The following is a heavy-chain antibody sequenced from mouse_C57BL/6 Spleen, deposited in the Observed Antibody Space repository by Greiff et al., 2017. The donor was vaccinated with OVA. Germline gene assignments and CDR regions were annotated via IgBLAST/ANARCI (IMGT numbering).Heavy chain of an antibody. CDR3: ARSSEEGYAMDY. CDR2: IDPSDSET. Sequence: QVQLQQPGAELVRPGSSVKLSCKASGYTFTSYWMHWVKQRPIQGLEWIGNIDPSDSETHYNQKFKDKATLTVDKSSSTAYMQLSSLTSEDSAVYYCARSSEEGYAMDYWGQGTSVTVSS. CDR1: GYTFTSYW. J-gene: IGHJ4*01. V-gene: IGHV1-52*01.